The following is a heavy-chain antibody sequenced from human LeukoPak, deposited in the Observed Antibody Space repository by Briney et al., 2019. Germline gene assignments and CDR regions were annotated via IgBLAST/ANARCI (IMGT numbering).Heavy chain of an antibody. V-gene: IGHV4-59*11. CDR2: IYYSGST. Sequence: SETLSLTCTVSGGSISSHYWSWIRQPPGKGLEWIGYIYYSGSTNYNPSLKSRVTISVDTSKNQFSLKLSSVTAADTAVYYCARASVGSGYYYGWFDPWGQGTLVTVS. CDR1: GGSISSHY. D-gene: IGHD3-22*01. CDR3: ARASVGSGYYYGWFDP. J-gene: IGHJ5*02.